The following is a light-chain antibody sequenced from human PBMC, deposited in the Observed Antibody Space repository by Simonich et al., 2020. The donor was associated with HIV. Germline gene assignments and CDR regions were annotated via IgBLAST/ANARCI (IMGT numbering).Light chain of an antibody. J-gene: IGLJ3*02. V-gene: IGLV2-14*01. CDR1: SSDVGGHNY. CDR2: DVT. Sequence: HSALTQPASVSGSPGQSITISCTGTSSDVGGHNYVSWYQQHPGKAPKLMIYDVTKRPSGVSNRFSGSKSGNTASLTISGLQAEDEADYYCSSYTSSSTWVFGGGTKLTVL. CDR3: SSYTSSSTWV.